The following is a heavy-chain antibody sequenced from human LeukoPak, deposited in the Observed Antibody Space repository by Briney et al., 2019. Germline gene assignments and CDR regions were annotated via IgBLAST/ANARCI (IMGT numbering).Heavy chain of an antibody. CDR1: GYTFTSYY. CDR2: INPSGGST. Sequence: ASVKVSCKASGYTFTSYYMHWVRQAPGQGLEWVGIINPSGGSTSYAQKFQGRVTMTRDTSTSTVYMELSSLRSEDTAVYYCARPYYYDSSGYYTGDYWGQGTLVTVSS. CDR3: ARPYYYDSSGYYTGDY. V-gene: IGHV1-46*01. D-gene: IGHD3-22*01. J-gene: IGHJ4*02.